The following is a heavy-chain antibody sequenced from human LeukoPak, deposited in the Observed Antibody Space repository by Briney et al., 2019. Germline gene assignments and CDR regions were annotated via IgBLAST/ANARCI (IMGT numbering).Heavy chain of an antibody. CDR2: INPNSGGT. Sequence: ASVKVSCKASGYTFTGYYMHWVRQAPGQGLEWMGWINPNSGGTNYAQKFQGRVTITRNTSISTAYMELSSLRSGDTAVYYCARGPSYYYDSSGPMGYYFDYWGQGTLVTVSS. D-gene: IGHD3-22*01. CDR1: GYTFTGYY. J-gene: IGHJ4*02. CDR3: ARGPSYYYDSSGPMGYYFDY. V-gene: IGHV1-2*02.